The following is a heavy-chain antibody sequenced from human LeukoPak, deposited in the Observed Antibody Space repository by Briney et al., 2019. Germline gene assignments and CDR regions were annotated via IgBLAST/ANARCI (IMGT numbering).Heavy chain of an antibody. Sequence: PGGSLRLSCAASAFTFSKYWMLLVRQAPGKGLESVSRINTDGTITTYADSVKGRFTVSRDNADNTMFLQMNSVRDEDTAVYYCATKQWLAPPPDSWGQGTPVTVSS. CDR3: ATKQWLAPPPDS. V-gene: IGHV3-74*01. CDR1: AFTFSKYW. D-gene: IGHD6-19*01. CDR2: INTDGTIT. J-gene: IGHJ4*02.